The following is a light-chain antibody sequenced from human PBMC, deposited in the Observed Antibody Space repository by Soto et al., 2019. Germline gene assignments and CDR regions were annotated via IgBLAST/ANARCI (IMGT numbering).Light chain of an antibody. V-gene: IGKV2-28*01. CDR1: QSLLHSNGYNY. J-gene: IGKJ3*01. Sequence: DIVMTQSPLSLPVTPGEPASISCRSSQSLLHSNGYNYLDWYLQKPGQSPQLLIYLGSNRASGVPDRFSGSGSGTDFTLKISRVEAEDVGVYYCRQALQTVTFGPGTKVDIK. CDR2: LGS. CDR3: RQALQTVT.